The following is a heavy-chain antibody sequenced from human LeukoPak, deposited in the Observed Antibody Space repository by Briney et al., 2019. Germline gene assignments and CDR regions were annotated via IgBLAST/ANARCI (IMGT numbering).Heavy chain of an antibody. V-gene: IGHV3-13*01. J-gene: IGHJ6*02. CDR3: ARGRFYYYGMDV. CDR1: GFTFSDYY. Sequence: GGSLRLSCAASGFTFSDYYMSWIRQATGKGLEWVSAIGTAGDTYYPGSVKGRFTISRENAKSSLYLQMNSLRAGDTAVYYCARGRFYYYGMDVWGQGTAVTVSS. CDR2: IGTAGDT.